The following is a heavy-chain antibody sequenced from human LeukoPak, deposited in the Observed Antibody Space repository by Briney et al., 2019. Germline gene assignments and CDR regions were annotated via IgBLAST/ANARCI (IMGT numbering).Heavy chain of an antibody. CDR2: ISSSSSTI. CDR1: GFTFSSYS. CDR3: ASFVAVPAAIPLGY. J-gene: IGHJ4*02. Sequence: PGGSLRLSCAASGFTFSSYSMNWVRQAPGKGLEWVSYISSSSSTIYYADSVKGRFTISRDNAKNSLYLQMNSLRAEDTAVYYCASFVAVPAAIPLGYWGQGTLVTVSS. V-gene: IGHV3-48*01. D-gene: IGHD2-2*01.